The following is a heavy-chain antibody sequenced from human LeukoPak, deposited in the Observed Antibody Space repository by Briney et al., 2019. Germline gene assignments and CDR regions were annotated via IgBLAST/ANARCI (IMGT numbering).Heavy chain of an antibody. J-gene: IGHJ4*02. CDR2: IYYSGST. CDR3: ARLRGEPRGTTVKGGYYDSSGYYYFDY. Sequence: SQTLSLTCTVSGGSISSGGYYWSWIRQHPGKGLEWIGYIYYSGSTYYNPSLKSRVTISVDTSKNQFSLKLSSVTAADTAVYYCARLRGEPRGTTVKGGYYDSSGYYYFDYWGQGTLVTVSS. V-gene: IGHV4-31*03. D-gene: IGHD3-22*01. CDR1: GGSISSGGYY.